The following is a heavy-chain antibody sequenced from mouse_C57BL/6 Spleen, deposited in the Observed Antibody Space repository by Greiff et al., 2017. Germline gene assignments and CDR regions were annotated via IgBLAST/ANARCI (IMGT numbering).Heavy chain of an antibody. CDR3: TRAYDSSPRTLFDY. J-gene: IGHJ2*01. D-gene: IGHD1-1*01. CDR2: ISSGGDYI. CDR1: GFTFSSYA. Sequence: EVQGVESGEGLVKPGGSLKLSCAASGFTFSSYAMSWVRQSPEKRLEWVAYISSGGDYIYYADTVKGRFTISRDNARNTLYLQMSSLKSEDTAMYYWTRAYDSSPRTLFDYWGQGTTLTVSS. V-gene: IGHV5-9-1*02.